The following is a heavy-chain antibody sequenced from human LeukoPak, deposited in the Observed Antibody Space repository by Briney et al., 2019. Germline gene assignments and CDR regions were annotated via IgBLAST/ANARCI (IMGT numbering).Heavy chain of an antibody. Sequence: ASVKVSCKASGYTFTSYDINWVRQATGQGLEWMGWVNPNSGNTGYAPKFQGRVTMTRDTSISTAYMELSRLRSDDTAVYYCARVYCTNGVCQYYFDYWGQGTLVTVSS. CDR2: VNPNSGNT. D-gene: IGHD2-8*01. CDR1: GYTFTSYD. V-gene: IGHV1-8*01. J-gene: IGHJ4*02. CDR3: ARVYCTNGVCQYYFDY.